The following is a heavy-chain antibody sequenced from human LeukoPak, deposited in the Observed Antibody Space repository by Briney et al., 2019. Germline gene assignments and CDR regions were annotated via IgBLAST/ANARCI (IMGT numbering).Heavy chain of an antibody. CDR3: AKALEVFWSGYYNPFDY. Sequence: GGSLRLSCAASGFTFSNYAMNWVRQAPGEALEWVAFIRYDGSDNHYAESVKGRFTISRDNSKNTLYLQMNSLRAEDTAVYYCAKALEVFWSGYYNPFDYWGRGTLVTVSS. J-gene: IGHJ4*02. V-gene: IGHV3-30*02. D-gene: IGHD3-3*01. CDR1: GFTFSNYA. CDR2: IRYDGSDN.